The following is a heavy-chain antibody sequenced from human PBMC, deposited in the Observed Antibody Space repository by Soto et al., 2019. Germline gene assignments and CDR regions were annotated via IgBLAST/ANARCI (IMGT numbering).Heavy chain of an antibody. CDR3: ARDSDDLDILTAANWLDP. CDR2: IYHSGST. J-gene: IGHJ5*02. V-gene: IGHV4-38-2*02. CDR1: GYSISSGYY. Sequence: PSETLSLTCAVSGYSISSGYYWCWIRQPPGKGLEWIGSIYHSGSTYYNPSLKRRVTISVDTSKNQFSLKLSSVTAADTAVYYCARDSDDLDILTAANWLDPWGQGTLVTVSS. D-gene: IGHD3-9*01.